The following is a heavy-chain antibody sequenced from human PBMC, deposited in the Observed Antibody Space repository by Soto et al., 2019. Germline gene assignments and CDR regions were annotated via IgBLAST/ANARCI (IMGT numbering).Heavy chain of an antibody. CDR3: ARDPYCSGGSCYFHYYYYGMDV. V-gene: IGHV3-21*01. CDR1: GFTFSSYS. CDR2: INSSSSYI. D-gene: IGHD2-15*01. J-gene: IGHJ6*02. Sequence: EVQLVESGGGLVKPGGSLRLSCAASGFTFSSYSMNWVRQAPGKGLEWVSSINSSSSYIYYADSVKGRFTISRDNAKNSRYLLMNSLRAEDTAVYYCARDPYCSGGSCYFHYYYYGMDVWGQGTTVTVSS.